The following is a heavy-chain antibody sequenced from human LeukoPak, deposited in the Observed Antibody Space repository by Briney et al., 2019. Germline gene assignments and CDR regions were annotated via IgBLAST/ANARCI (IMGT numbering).Heavy chain of an antibody. Sequence: ASVKVSCKTPGHIFTTHYIHWMRQAPGQRLEWLGRVNTDNTKSEYSQKFQGRVIITRDTSASTAYMEMSGLRSEDTAMYYCAMSVEMAAIPSFDYWGQGTLVTVSS. CDR2: VNTDNTKS. V-gene: IGHV1-3*04. CDR1: GHIFTTHY. D-gene: IGHD5-24*01. J-gene: IGHJ4*02. CDR3: AMSVEMAAIPSFDY.